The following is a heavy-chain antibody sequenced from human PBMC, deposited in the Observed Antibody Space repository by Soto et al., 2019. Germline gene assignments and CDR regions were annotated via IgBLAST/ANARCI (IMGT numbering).Heavy chain of an antibody. Sequence: QVQLVQSGAEVKKPGSSVKVSCKASGGTFSSYAISWVRQAPGQGLEWMGGIIPIFGTANYAQKFQGRVTITADESTSTAYMELSSQRSEDTAVYYCAITSSCELLRYFDYWGQGTLVTVSS. CDR3: AITSSCELLRYFDY. CDR2: IIPIFGTA. V-gene: IGHV1-69*12. D-gene: IGHD1-26*01. CDR1: GGTFSSYA. J-gene: IGHJ4*02.